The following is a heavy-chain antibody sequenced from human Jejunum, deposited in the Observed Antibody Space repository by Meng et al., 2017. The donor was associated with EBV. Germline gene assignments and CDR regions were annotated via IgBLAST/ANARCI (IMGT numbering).Heavy chain of an antibody. Sequence: QVHLQESGPGLVKPSGTLSLSCGAPGGSISSSSYYWGWNRQPPGKGLEWFGMSYSGSSYYNPSLQSRVTISVDTSNNQFSLRLSSVTAADTAVYYCARPTWRIGSGIFSYYFDYWGQGSLVTVSS. CDR3: ARPTWRIGSGIFSYYFDY. V-gene: IGHV4-39*01. D-gene: IGHD3-10*01. CDR1: GGSISSSSYY. CDR2: MSYSGSS. J-gene: IGHJ4*02.